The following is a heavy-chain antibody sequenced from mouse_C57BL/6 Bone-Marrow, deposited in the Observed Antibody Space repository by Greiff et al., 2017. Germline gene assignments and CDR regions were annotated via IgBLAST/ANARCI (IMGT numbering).Heavy chain of an antibody. J-gene: IGHJ2*01. Sequence: QVQLQQPGAELVKPGASVKMSCKASGYTFTSYWITWVKQRPGQGLEWIGDIYPGSGSTNYNEKFKSKATLTVDTSSNTAYMQLSSLTSEDSAVYYCARGGLYSNYFDYWGQGTTLTVSS. CDR3: ARGGLYSNYFDY. V-gene: IGHV1-55*01. CDR1: GYTFTSYW. D-gene: IGHD2-5*01. CDR2: IYPGSGST.